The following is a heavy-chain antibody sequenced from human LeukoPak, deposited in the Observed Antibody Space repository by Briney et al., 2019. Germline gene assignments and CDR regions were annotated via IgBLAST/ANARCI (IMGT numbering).Heavy chain of an antibody. D-gene: IGHD2-2*02. CDR3: AGTTAVGYCSSTSCYKRPFDY. CDR1: GGSFSGYY. Sequence: RTSETLSLTCAVYGGSFSGYYWSWIRQPPGKGLEWIGYIYYSGSTNYNPSLKSRVTISVDTSKNQFSLKLSSVTAADTAVYYCAGTTAVGYCSSTSCYKRPFDYWGQGTLVTVSS. CDR2: IYYSGST. J-gene: IGHJ4*02. V-gene: IGHV4-59*01.